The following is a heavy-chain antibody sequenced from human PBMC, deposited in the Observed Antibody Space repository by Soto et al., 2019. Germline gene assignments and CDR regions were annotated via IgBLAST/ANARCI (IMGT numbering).Heavy chain of an antibody. D-gene: IGHD6-13*01. CDR1: GFTFSSYS. CDR3: AIRSSSWQY. CDR2: ISSSSSTI. V-gene: IGHV3-48*01. Sequence: GGSLRLSCAASGFTFSSYSMNWVRQAPGKGLEWVSYISSSSSTIYYADSVKGRFTISRDNAKNSLYLQMNSLRAEDTAVYYCAIRSSSWQYWGQGTLVTVSS. J-gene: IGHJ4*02.